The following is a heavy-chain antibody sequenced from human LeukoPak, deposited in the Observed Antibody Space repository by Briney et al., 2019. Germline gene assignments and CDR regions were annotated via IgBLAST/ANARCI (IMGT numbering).Heavy chain of an antibody. J-gene: IGHJ4*02. CDR2: ILTSGST. CDR3: ARGSGSYRSPFYYFDY. D-gene: IGHD1-26*01. Sequence: PSETLSLTCTVSSGSISSYYWSWIRQPAGKGLEWIGRILTSGSTNYNPSLQGRVTMTRDTSTSTVYMELSSLRSEDTAVYYCARGSGSYRSPFYYFDYWGQGTLVTVSS. CDR1: SGSISSYY. V-gene: IGHV4-4*07.